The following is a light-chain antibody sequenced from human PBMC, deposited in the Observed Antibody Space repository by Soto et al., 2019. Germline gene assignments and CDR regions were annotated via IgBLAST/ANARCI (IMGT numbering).Light chain of an antibody. CDR3: ATWDGSLPGEV. Sequence: QSVLTQSPSVSAAPGQKVTISCSGSSSNIGNNYVSWYQQVPGTAPKLLIYDNNKRPSGIPDRISGSKSGTSGTLDITGLQTGDEADYYCATWDGSLPGEVFGGGTKVTVL. CDR1: SSNIGNNY. J-gene: IGLJ2*01. CDR2: DNN. V-gene: IGLV1-51*01.